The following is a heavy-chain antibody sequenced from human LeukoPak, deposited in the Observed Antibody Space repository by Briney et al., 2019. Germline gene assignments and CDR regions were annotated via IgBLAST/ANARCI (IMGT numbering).Heavy chain of an antibody. CDR3: ARDGHSSGLDAFDI. CDR1: GGSISDSY. D-gene: IGHD6-19*01. Sequence: SETLSLTCLVSGGSISDSYWSWIRQPPGKGLEWIGYISYSGSTNSNPSLKSRVTISVDTSKSQFSLTLNSVTAADTAVYYCARDGHSSGLDAFDIWGQGTMVTVSS. V-gene: IGHV4-59*01. CDR2: ISYSGST. J-gene: IGHJ3*02.